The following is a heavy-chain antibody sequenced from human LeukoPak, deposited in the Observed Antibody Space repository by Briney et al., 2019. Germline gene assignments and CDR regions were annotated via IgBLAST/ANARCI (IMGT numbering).Heavy chain of an antibody. CDR1: GFTFRNYG. Sequence: GGSLRLSCAASGFTFRNYGMHWVRQAPGKGLEWVALISYDGGNEDYADSVKGRFTISRDNSKNTLHLLLNSLRPEDTAVYYCVGGRNSGFLPPFDLWGQGTMVTVSS. V-gene: IGHV3-30*03. D-gene: IGHD3-22*01. J-gene: IGHJ3*01. CDR3: VGGRNSGFLPPFDL. CDR2: ISYDGGNE.